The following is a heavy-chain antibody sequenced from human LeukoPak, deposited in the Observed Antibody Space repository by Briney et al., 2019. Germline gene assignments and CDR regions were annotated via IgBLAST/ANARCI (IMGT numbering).Heavy chain of an antibody. D-gene: IGHD6-13*01. J-gene: IGHJ3*02. CDR3: ARGGSSSVGGYRTDAFDI. CDR2: IGNAGAT. V-gene: IGHV3-13*04. Sequence: GGPLRLSCAASGFTFSTYDMHWVRQGTGEGLEWVSVIGNAGATYYSGSVKGRFTNSRENAKNSLYLQMNGLSAGDTAVYYCARGGSSSVGGYRTDAFDIWGQGTMVPV. CDR1: GFTFSTYD.